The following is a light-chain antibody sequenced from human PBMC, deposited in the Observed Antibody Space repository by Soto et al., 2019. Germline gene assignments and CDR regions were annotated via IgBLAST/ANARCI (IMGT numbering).Light chain of an antibody. V-gene: IGLV2-14*01. J-gene: IGLJ1*01. Sequence: QSALTQPASVSGSPGQSITISCTGTSSDVGGYNYVSWYQQHPGKAPKLMIYEVSNRPSGVSNRFSGSKSGNTASLTISGLQAEDEADYYCSSYTSSFYDFGTGTKVTVL. CDR1: SSDVGGYNY. CDR3: SSYTSSFYD. CDR2: EVS.